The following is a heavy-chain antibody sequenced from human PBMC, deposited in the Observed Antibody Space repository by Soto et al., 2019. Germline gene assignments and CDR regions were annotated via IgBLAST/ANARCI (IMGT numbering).Heavy chain of an antibody. CDR2: IIPIFGTA. D-gene: IGHD3-22*01. CDR3: ARGWGYDSNDYYYAY. CDR1: GGTFSRHA. Sequence: QVQLVRSGAEVRKPGSSVKVSCTASGGTFSRHAISWVRQAPGQGLAWMGGIIPIFGTANHAQKFLGRVTIIADESTSTVYMELSSLRSEDTAMYYCARGWGYDSNDYYYAYWGQGTLVIVSS. V-gene: IGHV1-69*01. J-gene: IGHJ4*02.